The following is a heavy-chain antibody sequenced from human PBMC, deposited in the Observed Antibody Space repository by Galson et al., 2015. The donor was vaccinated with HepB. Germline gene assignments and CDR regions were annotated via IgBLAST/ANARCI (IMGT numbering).Heavy chain of an antibody. CDR2: IDGDGSST. CDR3: ARAIGYSYGYAY. J-gene: IGHJ4*02. Sequence: SLRLSCAASGFTFSNSWMHWVRQAPGKGLVWVSRIDGDGSSTDYVVSVKGRFTISRDNAKNTLYLQMNSLRAEDTAVYYCARAIGYSYGYAYWGQGTLVTVSS. D-gene: IGHD5-18*01. V-gene: IGHV3-74*01. CDR1: GFTFSNSW.